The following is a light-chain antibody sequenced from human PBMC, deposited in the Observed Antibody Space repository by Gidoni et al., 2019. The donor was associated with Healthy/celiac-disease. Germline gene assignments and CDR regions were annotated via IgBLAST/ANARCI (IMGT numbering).Light chain of an antibody. Sequence: QLVLTQSPSASASLGASAKLTCTLSSGHSSYAIAWHQQQPEKGPRYLMKLNSDGSHSKGDGIPDRFSGSSSGAERYLTISSLQSEDEADYYCQTWGTGFWVFGGWTKLTVL. V-gene: IGLV4-69*01. J-gene: IGLJ3*02. CDR2: LNSDGSH. CDR3: QTWGTGFWV. CDR1: SGHSSYA.